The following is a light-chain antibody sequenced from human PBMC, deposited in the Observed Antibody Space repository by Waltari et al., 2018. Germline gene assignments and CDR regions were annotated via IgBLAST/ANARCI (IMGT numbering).Light chain of an antibody. V-gene: IGLV1-44*01. CDR2: NNN. Sequence: HSVLTQPPSASGTPGQRVTISCSGSSSNIGGNTVNWYQQLPGTAPKLLIHNNNQRPAGVPDRVSGSKSATSASLAISGLQSEDGADYYCAAWDDSLNGWVFGGGTKLTVL. CDR1: SSNIGGNT. J-gene: IGLJ3*02. CDR3: AAWDDSLNGWV.